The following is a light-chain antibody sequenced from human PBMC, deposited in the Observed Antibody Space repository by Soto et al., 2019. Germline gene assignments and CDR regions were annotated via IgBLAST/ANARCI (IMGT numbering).Light chain of an antibody. Sequence: DIQMTHSPSSLSASVGDRVTITCRASQSIIFYLNWYQQKPGQAPRLLIYAASNLQSGVPSRFSGSGSGTEFPLTISSLQPEDFATYFCQQSYTTPVYTFGQGTKLEIQ. CDR1: QSIIFY. CDR2: AAS. CDR3: QQSYTTPVYT. J-gene: IGKJ2*01. V-gene: IGKV1-39*01.